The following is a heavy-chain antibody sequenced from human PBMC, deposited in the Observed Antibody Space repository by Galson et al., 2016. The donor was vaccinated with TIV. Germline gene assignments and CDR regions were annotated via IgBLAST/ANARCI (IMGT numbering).Heavy chain of an antibody. CDR2: IYPGDSDT. V-gene: IGHV5-51*01. CDR1: GYKFSTYW. Sequence: SGAEVKKPGESLKIACKTSGYKFSTYWMSWVRQMPWKGPEWVGHIYPGDSDTRYSPSFQGHVTISADKSIDTAYLQWGRLKASDSAIYYCARHGYDFWNGQDYFFYGMDVWGQGTTVIVSS. D-gene: IGHD3-3*01. J-gene: IGHJ6*02. CDR3: ARHGYDFWNGQDYFFYGMDV.